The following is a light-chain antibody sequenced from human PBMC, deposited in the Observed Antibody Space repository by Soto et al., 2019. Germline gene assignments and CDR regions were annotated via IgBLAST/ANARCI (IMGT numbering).Light chain of an antibody. CDR3: AAWDDSLNGPV. CDR2: TNN. Sequence: QAVVTQPPSASGTPGQRVTISCSGSSSNIGSNTVNWYQRLPGTAPKLLIYTNNLRPSGVPDRFSGSKSGTSASLAISGLQSEDEADYFCAAWDDSLNGPVFGTGTKVTVL. V-gene: IGLV1-44*01. CDR1: SSNIGSNT. J-gene: IGLJ1*01.